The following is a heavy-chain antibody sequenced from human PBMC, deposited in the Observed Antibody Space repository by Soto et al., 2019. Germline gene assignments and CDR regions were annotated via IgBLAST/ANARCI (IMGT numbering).Heavy chain of an antibody. Sequence: PGGSLRLSCAASGFTFSSYSMNWVRQAPGKGLEWVSSISSSSSYIYYADSVKGRFTISRDNAKNSLYLQMNSLRAEDTAVYYCARDSMVTSHYSGMDVWGQGTTVTVSS. J-gene: IGHJ6*02. CDR2: ISSSSSYI. D-gene: IGHD5-18*01. V-gene: IGHV3-21*01. CDR1: GFTFSSYS. CDR3: ARDSMVTSHYSGMDV.